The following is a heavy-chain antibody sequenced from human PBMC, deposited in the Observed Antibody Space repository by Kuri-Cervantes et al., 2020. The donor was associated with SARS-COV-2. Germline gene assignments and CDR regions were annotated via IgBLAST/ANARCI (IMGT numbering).Heavy chain of an antibody. J-gene: IGHJ4*02. CDR3: TTLIDY. Sequence: GGSLRLSCAASGFTFSSYSMNWVRQAPGKGLEWIGRVRGKANNYATAYAASVKGRFIISRDDSKNMAYLQMNSLKTEDTAVYYCTTLIDYWGQGALVTVSS. CDR2: VRGKANNYAT. V-gene: IGHV3-73*01. CDR1: GFTFSSYS.